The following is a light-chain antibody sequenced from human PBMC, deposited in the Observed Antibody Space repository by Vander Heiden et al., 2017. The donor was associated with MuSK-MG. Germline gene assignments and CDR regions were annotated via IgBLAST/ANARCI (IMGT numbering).Light chain of an antibody. CDR3: QQYNNWPPA. CDR2: GAS. V-gene: IGKV3-15*01. J-gene: IGKJ1*01. Sequence: ETVLTQSQATLSVSPGERATLSCRASQSVSSNLAWYQQKPGQAPRLLIYGASTRATGIPARVSGSGSGTEFTLTISSLQSEDFAVYYCQQYNNWPPAFGQGTKVEIK. CDR1: QSVSSN.